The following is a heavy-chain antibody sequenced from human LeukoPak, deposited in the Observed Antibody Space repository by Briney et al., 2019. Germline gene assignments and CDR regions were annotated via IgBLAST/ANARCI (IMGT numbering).Heavy chain of an antibody. CDR3: ARLDKVYGSGSYEALTPP. CDR2: INPNSGGT. Sequence: ASVKVSCKASGYTFTGYYMHWVRQAPGQGLEWMGWINPNSGGTNYAQKFQGRVTMTRDTSISTAYMELSRLRSDDTAVYYCARLDKVYGSGSYEALTPPWGQGTLVTVSS. J-gene: IGHJ5*02. CDR1: GYTFTGYY. V-gene: IGHV1-2*02. D-gene: IGHD3-10*01.